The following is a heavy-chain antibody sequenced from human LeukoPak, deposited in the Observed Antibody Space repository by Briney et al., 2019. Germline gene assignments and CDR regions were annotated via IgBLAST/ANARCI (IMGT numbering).Heavy chain of an antibody. V-gene: IGHV3-7*01. CDR2: IKQDGSEK. D-gene: IGHD4-17*01. CDR3: AGVFPPTVTTSWYFDL. CDR1: GFTFSSYW. Sequence: PGGSLRLSCAASGFTFSSYWMSWVRQAPGKGLEWVANIKQDGSEKYYVDSVKGRFTISRDNAKNSLYLLMNSLRAEDTAVYYCAGVFPPTVTTSWYFDLWGRGTLVTVSS. J-gene: IGHJ2*01.